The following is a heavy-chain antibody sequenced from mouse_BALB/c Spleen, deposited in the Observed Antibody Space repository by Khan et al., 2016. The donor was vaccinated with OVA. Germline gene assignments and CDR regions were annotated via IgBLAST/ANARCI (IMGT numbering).Heavy chain of an antibody. CDR1: GYSITTNYA. J-gene: IGHJ4*01. CDR2: ISYSGST. D-gene: IGHD1-1*01. Sequence: EVQLVETGPGLVKPSQSLSLTCTVTGYSITTNYAWDWIRQFPGNKLEWMGYISYSGSTSYNPSLKSRISITRDTSKNQFFLQLNSVTTEDTATYYCARKNYYGYAVDYWGQGTSVTASS. V-gene: IGHV3-2*02. CDR3: ARKNYYGYAVDY.